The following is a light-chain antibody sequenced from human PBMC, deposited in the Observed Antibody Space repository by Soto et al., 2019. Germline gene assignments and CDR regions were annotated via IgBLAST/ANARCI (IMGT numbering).Light chain of an antibody. CDR1: QSVSNNH. Sequence: EMVLTQSPGTLSLSPGERATLSCRASQSVSNNHLTWYQQNPGQAPRLLIYAASNRATGIPDRFSGSGSGTDFTLTISRLEPEDFAVYYCQQYGSSGTFGQGTKVDSK. CDR3: QQYGSSGT. V-gene: IGKV3-20*01. J-gene: IGKJ1*01. CDR2: AAS.